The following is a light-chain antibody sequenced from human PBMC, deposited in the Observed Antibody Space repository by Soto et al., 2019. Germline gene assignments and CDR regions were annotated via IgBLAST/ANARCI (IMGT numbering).Light chain of an antibody. Sequence: EIVLTQSPATLSLSPGERATLSCRASQSVSSYLAWYQQKPGQAPRLLIYDASNRATGIPARFSGSGSGTDFTLTISSLEPEDFAVYSCQQRSNWPPGPWTFGQGTKLEIK. CDR1: QSVSSY. CDR3: QQRSNWPPGPWT. V-gene: IGKV3-11*01. CDR2: DAS. J-gene: IGKJ2*02.